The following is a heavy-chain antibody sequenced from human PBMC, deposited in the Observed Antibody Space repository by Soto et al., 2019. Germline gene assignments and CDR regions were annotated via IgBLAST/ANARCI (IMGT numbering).Heavy chain of an antibody. D-gene: IGHD4-4*01. V-gene: IGHV3-15*07. CDR2: VKSKTHGGTT. J-gene: IGHJ4*01. Sequence: GGSLRLSCVAPGFIFSGYCMHWVRQAPGKGLEWVGRVKSKTHGGTTDFAASVKGRFAISRDDSISMAFMRMNSLKIEDTAVYYCTTDSYITVTPVRLDYWGHGTLVTVSS. CDR3: TTDSYITVTPVRLDY. CDR1: GFIFSGYC.